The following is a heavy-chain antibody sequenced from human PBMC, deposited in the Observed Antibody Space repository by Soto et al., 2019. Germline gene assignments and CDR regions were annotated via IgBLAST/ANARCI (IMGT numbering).Heavy chain of an antibody. CDR1: GGTFSDFA. CDR2: IVPRFGSP. J-gene: IGHJ6*02. CDR3: ARDRIQLRLGKYSFNGMDV. V-gene: IGHV1-69*06. Sequence: QVQLVQSGAAMRKPGSSLRVSCKASGGTFSDFAFSWVRQAPGQGLEWMGGIVPRFGSPNYAQKFVGRVTISADTSTSTVYMEVSSLRFDDTAVYFCARDRIQLRLGKYSFNGMDVWGQGTTITVSS. D-gene: IGHD3-16*01.